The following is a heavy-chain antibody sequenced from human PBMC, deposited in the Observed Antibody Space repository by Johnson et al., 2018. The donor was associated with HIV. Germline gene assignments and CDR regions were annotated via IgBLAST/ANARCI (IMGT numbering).Heavy chain of an antibody. D-gene: IGHD3-22*01. V-gene: IGHV3-11*04. CDR2: ISSSGSTI. J-gene: IGHJ3*02. CDR3: ARDQRITMMANTRDAFDI. CDR1: GFPFSDYY. Sequence: QVQLVESGGGLVKPGGSLRLSCAASGFPFSDYYMSWIRQAPGKGLEWVSYISSSGSTIYYADSVNGRFTISRDNAKNSQYLQMNSLGAEDTAVYYCARDQRITMMANTRDAFDIWGQGTMVTVSS.